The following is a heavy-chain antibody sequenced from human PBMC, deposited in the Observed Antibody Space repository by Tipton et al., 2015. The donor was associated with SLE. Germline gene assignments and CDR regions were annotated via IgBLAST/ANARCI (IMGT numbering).Heavy chain of an antibody. D-gene: IGHD4-23*01. V-gene: IGHV4-34*01. CDR2: INHSGST. Sequence: TLSLTCAVYGGSFSAYYWSWIRQPPGKGLEWIGEINHSGSTNYNPSLKSRVTISVDTSKNQFSLKLSSVTAADTAVYYCARVGVVTPFDYWGQGTLVTVSS. CDR3: ARVGVVTPFDY. J-gene: IGHJ4*02. CDR1: GGSFSAYY.